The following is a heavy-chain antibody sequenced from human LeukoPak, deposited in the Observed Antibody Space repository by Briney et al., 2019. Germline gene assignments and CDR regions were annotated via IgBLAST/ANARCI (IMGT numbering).Heavy chain of an antibody. Sequence: ASVKVSCKASGYTFTGYYMHWVRQAPGQGLEWMGWINPNSGGTNYAQKFQGRVTITADESTSTAYMELSSLRSEDTAVYYCARSIYGSGSYYGYVDYWGQGTLVTVSS. CDR2: INPNSGGT. CDR1: GYTFTGYY. D-gene: IGHD3-10*01. J-gene: IGHJ4*02. V-gene: IGHV1-2*02. CDR3: ARSIYGSGSYYGYVDY.